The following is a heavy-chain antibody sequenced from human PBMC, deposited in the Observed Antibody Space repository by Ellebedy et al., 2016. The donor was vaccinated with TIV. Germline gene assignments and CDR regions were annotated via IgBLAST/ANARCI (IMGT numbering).Heavy chain of an antibody. J-gene: IGHJ3*02. CDR2: ISYDGSNK. CDR3: ASGYCGGDCYSSGAFDI. D-gene: IGHD2-21*02. V-gene: IGHV3-30-3*01. Sequence: GGSLRLXXAASGFTFSSYAMHWVRQAPGKGLEWVAVISYDGSNKYYADSVKGRFTISRDNSKNTLYLQMNSLRAEDTAVYYCASGYCGGDCYSSGAFDIWGLGTMDTVSS. CDR1: GFTFSSYA.